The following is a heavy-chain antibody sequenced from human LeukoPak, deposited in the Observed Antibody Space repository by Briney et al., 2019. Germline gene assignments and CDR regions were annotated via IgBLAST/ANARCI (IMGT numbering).Heavy chain of an antibody. CDR2: IYSSGST. CDR3: ARGPPPDFDY. Sequence: SETLSLTYTVSGGSISNYYWSWIRQPAGKGLEWIGRIYSSGSTDYNPSLKSRVTMSVDTSKNQFSLKLSSVTAADTAVYYCARGPPPDFDYWGQGTLVTVSS. J-gene: IGHJ4*02. CDR1: GGSISNYY. V-gene: IGHV4-4*07.